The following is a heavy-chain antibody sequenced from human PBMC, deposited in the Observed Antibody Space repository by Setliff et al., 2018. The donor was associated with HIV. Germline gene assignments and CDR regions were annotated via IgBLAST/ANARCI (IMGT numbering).Heavy chain of an antibody. CDR3: AREIGDYYDSSGYYPPTDYYYGMDV. CDR1: GFIFSSYA. Sequence: GGSLRLSCAASGFIFSSYAMHWVRQAPGKGLGWVAVMSYDGNNKYYADSVKGRFTISRDNSKNTLFLQMNSLRPEDTAVYYCAREIGDYYDSSGYYPPTDYYYGMDVWGQGTTVTVSS. CDR2: MSYDGNNK. V-gene: IGHV3-30*01. D-gene: IGHD3-22*01. J-gene: IGHJ6*02.